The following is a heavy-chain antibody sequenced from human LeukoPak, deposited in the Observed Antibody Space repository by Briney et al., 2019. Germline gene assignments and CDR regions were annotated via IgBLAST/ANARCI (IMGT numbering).Heavy chain of an antibody. CDR2: IYGGGST. V-gene: IGHV3-53*01. CDR3: ARPFDAFDI. J-gene: IGHJ3*02. Sequence: GGSLRLSCAASGFTFSSYWMSWVRQAPGKGLEWVSVIYGGGSTYYADSVKGRFTISRDNSKNTLYLQMNSLRAKDTAVYFCARPFDAFDIWGQGTMVTVSS. CDR1: GFTFSSYW.